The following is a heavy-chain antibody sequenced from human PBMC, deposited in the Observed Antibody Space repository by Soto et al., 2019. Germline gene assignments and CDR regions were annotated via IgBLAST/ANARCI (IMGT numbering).Heavy chain of an antibody. CDR3: ARAIVGATSPFDH. V-gene: IGHV4-34*01. CDR2: INHSGST. Sequence: QVQLQQWGAGLLKPSETLSLTCAVYGGSFSGYYWSWIRQPPGKGLEWIGEINHSGSTNYNPSLQSRVTISVDTSKNQFSLKLSSVTAADTAVYYCARAIVGATSPFDHWGQGTLVTVSS. CDR1: GGSFSGYY. J-gene: IGHJ4*02. D-gene: IGHD1-26*01.